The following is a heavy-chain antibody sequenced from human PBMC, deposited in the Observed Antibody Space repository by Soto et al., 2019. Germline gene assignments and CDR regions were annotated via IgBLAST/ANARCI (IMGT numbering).Heavy chain of an antibody. CDR1: GGTFSSYA. J-gene: IGHJ5*02. Sequence: QVQLVQSGAEVKKPGSSVKVSCKASGGTFSSYAISWVRQAPGQGLEWMGGIIPIFGTANYAQKFQGRVTITADESTSTANMELSSLRSEDTAVYYCARDLTGYCSGGSCYWFDPWGQGTLVTVSS. CDR3: ARDLTGYCSGGSCYWFDP. V-gene: IGHV1-69*01. CDR2: IIPIFGTA. D-gene: IGHD2-15*01.